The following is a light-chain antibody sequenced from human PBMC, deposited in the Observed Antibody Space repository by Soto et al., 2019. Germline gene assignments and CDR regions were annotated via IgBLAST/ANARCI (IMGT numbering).Light chain of an antibody. CDR1: QSITRW. J-gene: IGKJ1*01. CDR3: QQYNPSPPWT. CDR2: DAS. Sequence: DIQMTQSPSTLSASLGDRVTITCRASQSITRWLAWYQQRPGKAPSLLIYDASSLETGVPSRFSATGFGTEFTLTISNLQPDDIATYYCQQYNPSPPWTFGQGTKV. V-gene: IGKV1-5*01.